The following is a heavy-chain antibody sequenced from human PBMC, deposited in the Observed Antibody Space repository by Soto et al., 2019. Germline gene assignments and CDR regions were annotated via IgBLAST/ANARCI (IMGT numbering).Heavy chain of an antibody. CDR1: GGTFSSYA. D-gene: IGHD6-19*01. V-gene: IGHV1-69*13. CDR2: IIPIFGTA. Sequence: GASVKVSCKASGGTFSSYAISWVRQAPGQGLEWMGGIIPIFGTANYAQKFQGRVTITADESTSTAYMELSSLRSEDTAVYYCAAAVASPEDWLDPWGQGTLDTVSS. CDR3: AAAVASPEDWLDP. J-gene: IGHJ5*02.